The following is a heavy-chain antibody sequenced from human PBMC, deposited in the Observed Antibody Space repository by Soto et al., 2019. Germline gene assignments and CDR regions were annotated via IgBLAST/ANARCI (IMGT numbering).Heavy chain of an antibody. D-gene: IGHD6-13*01. CDR2: IYYSGIT. Sequence: QVQLQESGPGLVKPSETLSLTCTVSGGSVSSGSYYWSWIRQSPGKGLEWIGYIYYSGITNYNPSLKSRVTISRDTSKNQLSLKLSSVTAADTAVYYCARDRGRRWYTGFDYWGQGTLVTVSS. J-gene: IGHJ4*02. V-gene: IGHV4-61*01. CDR1: GGSVSSGSYY. CDR3: ARDRGRRWYTGFDY.